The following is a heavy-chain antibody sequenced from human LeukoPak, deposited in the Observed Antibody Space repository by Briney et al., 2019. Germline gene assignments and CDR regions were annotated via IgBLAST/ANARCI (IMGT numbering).Heavy chain of an antibody. J-gene: IGHJ6*02. CDR1: GYSFTSYW. CDR2: IYPGDSDT. CDR3: ARLVGATPSGYGMDV. Sequence: GESLKISCKGSGYSFTSYWIGWARQMPGKGLEWMGIIYPGDSDTRYSASFQGQVTISADKSISTAYLQWSSLKASDTAMYYCARLVGATPSGYGMDVWGQGTTVTVSS. D-gene: IGHD1-26*01. V-gene: IGHV5-51*01.